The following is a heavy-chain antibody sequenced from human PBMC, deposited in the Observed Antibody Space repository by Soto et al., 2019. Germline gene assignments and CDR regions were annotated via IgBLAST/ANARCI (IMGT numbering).Heavy chain of an antibody. CDR3: AKDRRQPLDP. J-gene: IGHJ5*02. Sequence: SLRLSCAASVFTFNKFGIHWVRQAPGKGLEWVAVVSYAGTNTFYADSVKGRFTISRDNSKNMIYLQMTSLTTEDTAVYYCAKDRRQPLDPWGQGTLVTVSS. CDR1: VFTFNKFG. D-gene: IGHD5-18*01. CDR2: VSYAGTNT. V-gene: IGHV3-30*18.